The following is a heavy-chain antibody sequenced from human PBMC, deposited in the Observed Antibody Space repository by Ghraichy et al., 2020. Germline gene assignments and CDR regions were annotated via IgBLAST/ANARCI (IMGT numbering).Heavy chain of an antibody. Sequence: ASVKVSCKASGYTFTSYGISWVRQAPGQGLEWMGWISAYNGNTNYAQKLQGRVTMTTDTSTSTAYMELRSLRSDDTAVYYCARDHRLAYSSSRAISRIMGYWGQGTLVTVSS. V-gene: IGHV1-18*04. J-gene: IGHJ4*02. CDR2: ISAYNGNT. CDR1: GYTFTSYG. D-gene: IGHD6-6*01. CDR3: ARDHRLAYSSSRAISRIMGY.